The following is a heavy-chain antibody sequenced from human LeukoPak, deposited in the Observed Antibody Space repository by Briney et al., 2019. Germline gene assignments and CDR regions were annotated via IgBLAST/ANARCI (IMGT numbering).Heavy chain of an antibody. CDR1: GYTFTSYG. CDR3: ARVVVLWFGELIYYYYYMDV. Sequence: ASVKVSCKASGYTFTSYGISWVRQAPGQGLEWMGWISAYNGNTNYAQKPQGRVTMTTDTSTSTAYMELRSLRPDDTAVYYCARVVVLWFGELIYYYYYMDVWGKGTTVTVSS. V-gene: IGHV1-18*01. D-gene: IGHD3-10*01. CDR2: ISAYNGNT. J-gene: IGHJ6*03.